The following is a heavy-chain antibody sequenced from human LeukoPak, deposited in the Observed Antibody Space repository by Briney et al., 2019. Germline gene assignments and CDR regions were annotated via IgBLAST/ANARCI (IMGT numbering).Heavy chain of an antibody. CDR2: ISGSGGST. J-gene: IGHJ4*02. V-gene: IGHV3-23*01. CDR1: GFTFSSYA. D-gene: IGHD2-2*01. Sequence: GGSLRLSCAASGFTFSSYAMSWVRQAPGKGLEWVSAISGSGGSTYYADSVKGRFTISRDNSKNTLYLQMNSLRAEDTAVYYCAKLIVAAPAALSGYSHFDYWGQGTLVTVSS. CDR3: AKLIVAAPAALSGYSHFDY.